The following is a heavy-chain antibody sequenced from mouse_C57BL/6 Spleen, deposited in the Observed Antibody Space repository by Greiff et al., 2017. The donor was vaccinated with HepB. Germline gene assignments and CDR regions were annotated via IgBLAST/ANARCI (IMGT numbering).Heavy chain of an antibody. J-gene: IGHJ2*01. V-gene: IGHV1-82*01. CDR3: ARAGSHYFDY. CDR2: IYPGDGDT. CDR1: GYTFSSSW. D-gene: IGHD1-1*01. Sequence: QVQLQQSGPELVKPGASVKISCKASGYTFSSSWMNWVKQRPGKGLEWIGRIYPGDGDTNYNGKFKGKATFTADKSSSTAYMQLSSLTSEDSAVYCGARAGSHYFDYWGQGTTLTVSS.